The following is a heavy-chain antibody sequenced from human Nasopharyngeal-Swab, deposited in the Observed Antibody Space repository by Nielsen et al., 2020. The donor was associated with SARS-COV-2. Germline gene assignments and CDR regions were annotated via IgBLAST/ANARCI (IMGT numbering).Heavy chain of an antibody. CDR2: IYSGGST. J-gene: IGHJ4*02. D-gene: IGHD2-2*01. Sequence: GESLKISCAASGFTVSSNYMSWVRQAPGKGLEWVSVIYSGGSTYYAGSVKGRFTISRDNSKNTLYLQMNSLRAEDTAVYYCARREVGCSSTSCYDYWGQGTLVTVSS. CDR1: GFTVSSNY. CDR3: ARREVGCSSTSCYDY. V-gene: IGHV3-53*01.